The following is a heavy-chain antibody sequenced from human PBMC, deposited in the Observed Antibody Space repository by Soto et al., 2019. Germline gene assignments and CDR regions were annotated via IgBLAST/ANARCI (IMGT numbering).Heavy chain of an antibody. D-gene: IGHD4-4*01. Sequence: GESLNISFKASGFNFIGYWIGWGRQMPGKGLEWMGVIYPGDSDTRYSPSFQGQVTISVDTSISTTYLQWTRLKASDTAMYYCARRDLGGMTTGSFDFWGQGTLVTVSS. V-gene: IGHV5-51*01. CDR3: ARRDLGGMTTGSFDF. J-gene: IGHJ4*02. CDR2: IYPGDSDT. CDR1: GFNFIGYW.